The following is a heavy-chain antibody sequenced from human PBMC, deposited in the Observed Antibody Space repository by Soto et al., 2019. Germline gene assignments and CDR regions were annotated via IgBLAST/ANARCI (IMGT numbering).Heavy chain of an antibody. V-gene: IGHV5-10-1*01. CDR1: GYSFPSYW. D-gene: IGHD2-2*01. CDR2: IDPIDSYT. J-gene: IGHJ6*02. Sequence: GESLKISCKGSGYSFPSYWISWVRQMPGKGLAWRGRIDPIDSYTHYSQPFQGHVPIPADKSISTAYLQLHSLKASDTAMYYCGTLRNCSVTSCSYYYYYGMDVWGQGTTVTVSS. CDR3: GTLRNCSVTSCSYYYYYGMDV.